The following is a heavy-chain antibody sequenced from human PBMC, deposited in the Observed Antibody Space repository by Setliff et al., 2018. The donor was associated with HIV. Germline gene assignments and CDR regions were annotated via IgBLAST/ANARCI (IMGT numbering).Heavy chain of an antibody. Sequence: GGSLRLSCAASGFAFDNYCMTWVRQAPGKGLEWVSAIGGSTGSTYYADSVKGRFTISTDDSKNTLYLQMNSLRAEDTAVYYCAKPLTQWGVSPYHYAVDVWGQGTTVTVSS. CDR2: IGGSTGST. J-gene: IGHJ6*02. CDR3: AKPLTQWGVSPYHYAVDV. V-gene: IGHV3-23*01. CDR1: GFAFDNYC. D-gene: IGHD1-26*01.